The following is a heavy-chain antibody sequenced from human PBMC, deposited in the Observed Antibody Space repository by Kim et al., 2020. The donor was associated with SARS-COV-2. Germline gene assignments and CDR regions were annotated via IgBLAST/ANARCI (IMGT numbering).Heavy chain of an antibody. CDR1: GFTFSSYA. J-gene: IGHJ3*02. CDR2: INNDGGST. CDR3: AKIRPGGDVFVI. D-gene: IGHD1-26*01. Sequence: GGSLRLSCEASGFTFSSYAMTWVRQAPGKGLEWVSEINNDGGSTYYVESVKGRFTISRDNSKNTLYLQMNSLRAEDTALYYCAKIRPGGDVFVIWGQGSMVTVSS. V-gene: IGHV3-23*01.